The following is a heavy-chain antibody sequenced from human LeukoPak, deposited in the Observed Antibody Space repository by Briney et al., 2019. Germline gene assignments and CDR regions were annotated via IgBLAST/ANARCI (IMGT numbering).Heavy chain of an antibody. Sequence: ASVKVSCTASGFIVSNYGISWVRQAPGQGLEWMAVINPSGGSTSYAQKFQGRVTMTRDTSTTAVYMELSSLRSEDTAVYYCARGCSGGSCYLIDYWGQGTLVTVSS. V-gene: IGHV1-46*01. CDR3: ARGCSGGSCYLIDY. CDR2: INPSGGST. J-gene: IGHJ4*02. D-gene: IGHD2-15*01. CDR1: GFIVSNYG.